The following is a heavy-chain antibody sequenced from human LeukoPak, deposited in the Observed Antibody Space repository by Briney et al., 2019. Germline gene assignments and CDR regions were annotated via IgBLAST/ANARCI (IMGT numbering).Heavy chain of an antibody. CDR2: IWNDGSNK. D-gene: IGHD3-10*01. CDR1: GFTFSIYG. Sequence: PGRSLRLSCAASGFTFSIYGMHWVRQAPNKGLEWVAIIWNDGSNKYYVDSVKGRFTISRDNSKNTLYLQMNSLRAEDTAVYYCARALFAGAFYGMDVWGRGTTVTVSS. CDR3: ARALFAGAFYGMDV. J-gene: IGHJ6*02. V-gene: IGHV3-33*01.